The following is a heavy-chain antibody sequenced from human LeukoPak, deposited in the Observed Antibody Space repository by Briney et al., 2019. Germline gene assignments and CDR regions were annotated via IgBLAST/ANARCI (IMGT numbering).Heavy chain of an antibody. CDR3: ARRVGRAVEAGAFDI. D-gene: IGHD6-13*01. CDR2: INAGNGNT. CDR1: GYTFTSYA. V-gene: IGHV1-3*01. J-gene: IGHJ3*02. Sequence: ASVKVSCKASGYTFTSYAMHWVRQAPEQRLEWMGWINAGNGNTKYSQKFQGRVTITRDTSASTACMELSSLRSEDTAVYYCARRVGRAVEAGAFDIWGQGTMVTVSS.